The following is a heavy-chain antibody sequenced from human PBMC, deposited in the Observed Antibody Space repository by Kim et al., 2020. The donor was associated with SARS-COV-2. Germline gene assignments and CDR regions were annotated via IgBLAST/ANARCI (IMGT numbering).Heavy chain of an antibody. CDR1: GFTFSSYA. V-gene: IGHV3-23*01. J-gene: IGHJ4*02. CDR2: ISGSGGST. Sequence: GGSLRLSCAASGFTFSSYAMSWVRQAPGKGLEWVSAISGSGGSTYYADSVKGRFTISRDNSKNTLYLQMNSLRAEDTAVYYCAKEPIYGSGSYTHFDYWGQGTLVTVSS. CDR3: AKEPIYGSGSYTHFDY. D-gene: IGHD3-10*01.